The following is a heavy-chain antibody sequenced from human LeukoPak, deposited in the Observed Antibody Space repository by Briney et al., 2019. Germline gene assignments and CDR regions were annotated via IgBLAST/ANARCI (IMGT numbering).Heavy chain of an antibody. Sequence: PSETLSLTCTVSGGSISSSSYYWGWIRQPPGKGLEWIGNIYYSGSTYYDPSLKSRVTISVDTSKNQFSLKLTSVTAADTAVYYCARQASYYDRFDIWGQGTMVTVSS. CDR3: ARQASYYDRFDI. D-gene: IGHD3-22*01. J-gene: IGHJ3*02. V-gene: IGHV4-39*01. CDR1: GGSISSSSYY. CDR2: IYYSGST.